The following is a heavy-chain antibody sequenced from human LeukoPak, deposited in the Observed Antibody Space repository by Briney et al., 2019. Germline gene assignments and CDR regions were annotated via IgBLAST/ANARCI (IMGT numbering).Heavy chain of an antibody. CDR2: INPRGGTT. V-gene: IGHV1-46*01. Sequence: ASVKVSCKAFGYTFTSYFMYWVRQAPGQGLEWMGLINPRGGTTSYAQKFQGRITMTRDMSTSTVYMELSSLRWEDTAVYYCARDRGRDGYNYVDYWGQGTLVTVSS. CDR3: ARDRGRDGYNYVDY. J-gene: IGHJ4*02. D-gene: IGHD5-24*01. CDR1: GYTFTSYF.